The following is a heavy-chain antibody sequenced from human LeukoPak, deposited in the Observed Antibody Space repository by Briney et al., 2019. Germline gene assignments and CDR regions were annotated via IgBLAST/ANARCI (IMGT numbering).Heavy chain of an antibody. V-gene: IGHV4-38-2*02. Sequence: SETLSLTCTVSGYSISSGYYWGWIRQPPGKGLEWIGSIYHSGSTYYNPSLKSRVTISVDTSKNQFPLKLSSVTAADTAVYYCARRAYDSSGYYWDYWGQGTLVTVSS. J-gene: IGHJ4*02. CDR1: GYSISSGYY. CDR2: IYHSGST. CDR3: ARRAYDSSGYYWDY. D-gene: IGHD3-22*01.